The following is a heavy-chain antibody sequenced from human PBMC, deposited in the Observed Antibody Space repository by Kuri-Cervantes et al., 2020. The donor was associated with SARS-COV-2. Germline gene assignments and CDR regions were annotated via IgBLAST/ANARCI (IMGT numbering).Heavy chain of an antibody. CDR3: ARRGGVVTAYYYYGMDV. D-gene: IGHD2-21*02. Sequence: ETLSLTCKGSGYSFTSYWIGWVRQMPGKGLEWMGIIYPGDSDTRYSPSFQGQVTISADKSISTAYLQWSSLKASDTAMYYCARRGGVVTAYYYYGMDVWGQGTTVTVSS. J-gene: IGHJ6*02. CDR2: IYPGDSDT. CDR1: GYSFTSYW. V-gene: IGHV5-51*01.